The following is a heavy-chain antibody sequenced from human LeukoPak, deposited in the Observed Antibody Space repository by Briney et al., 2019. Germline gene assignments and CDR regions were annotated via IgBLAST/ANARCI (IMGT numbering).Heavy chain of an antibody. D-gene: IGHD3-22*01. CDR3: ARLPWLLLQTDY. J-gene: IGHJ4*02. CDR1: GGSISSSSYY. Sequence: SETLSLTCTVSGGSISSSSYYWGWIRQPPGKGLEWIGSIYYSGSTYYNPSLKSRVTISVDTSKSQFSLKLSSVTAADTAVYYCARLPWLLLQTDYWGQGTLVTVSS. CDR2: IYYSGST. V-gene: IGHV4-39*01.